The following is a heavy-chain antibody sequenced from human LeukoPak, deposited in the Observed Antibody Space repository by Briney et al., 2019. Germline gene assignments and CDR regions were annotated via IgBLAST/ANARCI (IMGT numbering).Heavy chain of an antibody. CDR3: AREEHSSGWYFDY. CDR1: GGTFSSYA. CDR2: ITPIFGTA. V-gene: IGHV1-69*05. Sequence: SVKVSCKASGGTFSSYAISWVRQAPGQGLEWMGGITPIFGTANYAQKFQGRVTITTDESTSTAYMELSSLRSEDTAVYYCAREEHSSGWYFDYWGQGTLVTVSS. J-gene: IGHJ4*02. D-gene: IGHD6-19*01.